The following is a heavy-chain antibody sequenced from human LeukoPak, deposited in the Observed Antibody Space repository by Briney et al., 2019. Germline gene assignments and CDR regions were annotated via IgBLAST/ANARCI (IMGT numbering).Heavy chain of an antibody. Sequence: PGGSLRLSCAASGFTFSSYSMNWVRQAPGKGLEWVSSISSSSSYIYYADSVKGRFTISRDNAKNSLYLQMNSLRAEDTAVYYCARDRDGDYGSDYWGQGTLVTVSS. CDR1: GFTFSSYS. J-gene: IGHJ4*02. D-gene: IGHD4-17*01. CDR3: ARDRDGDYGSDY. CDR2: ISSSSSYI. V-gene: IGHV3-21*01.